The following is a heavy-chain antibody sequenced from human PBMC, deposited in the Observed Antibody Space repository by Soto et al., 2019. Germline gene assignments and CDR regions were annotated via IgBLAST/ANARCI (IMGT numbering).Heavy chain of an antibody. Sequence: GGSRRLSCAASGFTFSSYSMNWVRQAPGKGLEWVSSISSSSSYVYYADSVKGRFTISRDNAKNSLYLQMNSLRAEDTAVYYCARAPRSSDYDSRGYFDWFDPWGQGTLVTVSS. D-gene: IGHD3-22*01. CDR2: ISSSSSYV. V-gene: IGHV3-21*01. CDR3: ARAPRSSDYDSRGYFDWFDP. CDR1: GFTFSSYS. J-gene: IGHJ5*02.